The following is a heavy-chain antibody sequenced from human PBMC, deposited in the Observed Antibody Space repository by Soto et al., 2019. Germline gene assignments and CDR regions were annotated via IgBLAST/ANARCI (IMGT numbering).Heavy chain of an antibody. V-gene: IGHV4-4*07. CDR2: IDNSGST. CDR3: ARGGQDFWSGPFDY. D-gene: IGHD3-3*01. J-gene: IGHJ4*02. Sequence: SETLSLTCTVSGGSISNYFCNWIRQPAGKGLEWIGRIDNSGSTNYNPSLKSRITMSADTSRNQFSLKLNSVTTADTAVYYCARGGQDFWSGPFDYWGQGALVTVSS. CDR1: GGSISNYF.